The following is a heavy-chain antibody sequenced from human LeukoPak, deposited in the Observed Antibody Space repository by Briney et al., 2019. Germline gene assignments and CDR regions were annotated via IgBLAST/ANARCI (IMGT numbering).Heavy chain of an antibody. J-gene: IGHJ4*02. D-gene: IGHD4-17*01. Sequence: PSQTLSLTCAVSGDSISSGGYSWSWIRQPPGKGLEWIGYIYHSGSTHYNPSLKSRVTISVDRSKNQFSLKLSSVTAADTAVYYCARGVYGDYVDYWGQGTLVTVSS. CDR1: GDSISSGGYS. CDR2: IYHSGST. V-gene: IGHV4-30-2*01. CDR3: ARGVYGDYVDY.